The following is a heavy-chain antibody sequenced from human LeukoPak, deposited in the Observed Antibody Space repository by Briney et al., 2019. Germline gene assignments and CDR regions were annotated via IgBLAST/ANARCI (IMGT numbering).Heavy chain of an antibody. CDR1: GGSISSYY. D-gene: IGHD3-10*01. CDR2: IYTSGST. CDR3: ARGPYYGSGSYYPYYYGMDV. V-gene: IGHV4-4*07. Sequence: SETLSLTCTVSGGSISSYYWSWIRQPAGKGLEWIGRIYTSGSTNYNPSLKSRVTMSVDTSKNQFSLKLSSVTAADTAVYYCARGPYYGSGSYYPYYYGMDVWGQGTTVTVSS. J-gene: IGHJ6*02.